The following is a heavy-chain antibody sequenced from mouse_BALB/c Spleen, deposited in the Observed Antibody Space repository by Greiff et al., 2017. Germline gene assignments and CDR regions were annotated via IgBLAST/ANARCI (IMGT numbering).Heavy chain of an antibody. D-gene: IGHD2-4*01. J-gene: IGHJ2*01. CDR1: GFTFSSYA. V-gene: IGHV5-6-5*01. CDR3: ARGPDYGFDY. CDR2: ISSGGST. Sequence: EVQRVESGGGLVKPGGSLKLSCAASGFTFSSYAMSWVRQTPEKRLEWVASISSGGSTYYPDSVKGRFTISRDNARNILYLQMSSLRSEDTAMYYCARGPDYGFDYWGQGTTLTVSS.